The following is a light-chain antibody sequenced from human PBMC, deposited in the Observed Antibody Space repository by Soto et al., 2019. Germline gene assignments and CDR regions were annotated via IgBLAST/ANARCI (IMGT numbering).Light chain of an antibody. J-gene: IGKJ2*01. CDR2: TAS. CDR1: QGIRIY. V-gene: IGKV1-27*01. Sequence: DIQMTQSPSSLSASVGDRVTITCRASQGIRIYLAWYQQKPGKVPKLLISTASTRQSGVPSRFSGSGSGTDFTLIISKLQPEDVATYYCQKYSSPPYTFGQGTKVEIK. CDR3: QKYSSPPYT.